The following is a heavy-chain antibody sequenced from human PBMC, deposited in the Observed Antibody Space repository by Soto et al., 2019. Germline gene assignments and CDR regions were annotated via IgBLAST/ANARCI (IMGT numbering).Heavy chain of an antibody. D-gene: IGHD1-26*01. CDR1: GYTFNRHY. CDR3: AKRRGVGLTRSSFDY. V-gene: IGHV1-46*02. CDR2: IDPSGGDT. J-gene: IGHJ4*02. Sequence: QVQLVQSGAEVRKPGASVKVSCKASGYTFNRHYIQWVRQAPGQGLEWMGMIDPSGGDTNYAQKFQGRVTLTSDTSTSTVYMELSRLRSEDTAVYYCAKRRGVGLTRSSFDYWGPGTLVIVSS.